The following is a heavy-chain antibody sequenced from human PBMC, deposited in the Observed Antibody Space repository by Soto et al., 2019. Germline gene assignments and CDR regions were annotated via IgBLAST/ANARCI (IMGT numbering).Heavy chain of an antibody. D-gene: IGHD6-13*01. J-gene: IGHJ4*02. CDR1: GFTFSSFA. CDR3: AKRLSFSSSWYYFDY. CDR2: ISSGGGTT. Sequence: GSLRLSCAASGFTFSSFAMSWVRQAPGKGLEWVSSISSGGGTTYYADSVKGRLTISRDNSKNTLYLQMNSLRAEDTAVYYCAKRLSFSSSWYYFDYWGQGTLVTVSS. V-gene: IGHV3-23*01.